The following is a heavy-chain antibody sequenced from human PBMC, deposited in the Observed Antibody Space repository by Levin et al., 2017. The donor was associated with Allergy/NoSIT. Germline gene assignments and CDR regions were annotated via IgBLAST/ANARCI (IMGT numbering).Heavy chain of an antibody. V-gene: IGHV3-64*01. Sequence: GGSLRLSCAASGFTFSSYAMHWVRQAPGKGLEYVSAISSNGGSTYYANSVKGRFTISRDNSKNTLYLQMGSLRAEDMAVYYCARDRGSGSNPLYYFDYWGQGTLVTVSS. CDR2: ISSNGGST. D-gene: IGHD3-10*01. CDR1: GFTFSSYA. J-gene: IGHJ4*02. CDR3: ARDRGSGSNPLYYFDY.